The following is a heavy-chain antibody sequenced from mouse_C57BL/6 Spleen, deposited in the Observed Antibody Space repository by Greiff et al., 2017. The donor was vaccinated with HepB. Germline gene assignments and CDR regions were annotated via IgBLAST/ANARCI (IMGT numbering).Heavy chain of an antibody. CDR1: GYTFTSYW. D-gene: IGHD1-1*01. CDR3: ARRRGRSSYDYYAMDY. J-gene: IGHJ4*01. CDR2: IHPNSGST. Sequence: QVQLQQPGAELVKPGASVKLSCKASGYTFTSYWMHWVKQRPGQGLEWIGMIHPNSGSTNYNEKFKSKATLTVDKSSSTAYMQLSSLTSEDSAVYYCARRRGRSSYDYYAMDYWGQGTSVTVSS. V-gene: IGHV1-64*01.